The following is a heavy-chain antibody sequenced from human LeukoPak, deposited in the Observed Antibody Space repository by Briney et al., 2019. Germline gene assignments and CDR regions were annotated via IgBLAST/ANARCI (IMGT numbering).Heavy chain of an antibody. J-gene: IGHJ4*02. CDR2: IWYDGSNK. D-gene: IGHD6-19*01. Sequence: GGSLRLPCAASGFTFSSYGMHWVRQAPGKGLEWVAVIWYDGSNKYYADSVKGRFTISRDNSKNTLYLQMNSLRAEDTAVYYCAREPRTPGYSSGWYLDYWGQGTPVTVSS. V-gene: IGHV3-33*01. CDR3: AREPRTPGYSSGWYLDY. CDR1: GFTFSSYG.